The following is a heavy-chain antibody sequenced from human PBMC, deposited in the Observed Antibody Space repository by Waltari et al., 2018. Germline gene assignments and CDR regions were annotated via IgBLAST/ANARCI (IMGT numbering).Heavy chain of an antibody. CDR3: ARAGGGELRMGFDP. V-gene: IGHV3-74*01. D-gene: IGHD2-21*01. Sequence: EVQLVESGGGLIQPGGSLRLSCAASGFTFSSYWMPWLRQAPGKGLGWVSRINTDGSSTNYADSVKGRFTISRDNAKNTLYLQMNSLRAEDTAVYYCARAGGGELRMGFDPWGQGTLVTVSS. CDR1: GFTFSSYW. J-gene: IGHJ5*02. CDR2: INTDGSST.